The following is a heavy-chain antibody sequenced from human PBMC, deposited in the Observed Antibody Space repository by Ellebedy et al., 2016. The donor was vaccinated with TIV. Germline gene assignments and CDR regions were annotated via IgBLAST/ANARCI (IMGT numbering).Heavy chain of an antibody. D-gene: IGHD1-26*01. CDR2: ISSSSSTI. V-gene: IGHV3-48*01. CDR1: GFTFSSYS. Sequence: GESLKISXAASGFTFSSYSMNWVRQAPGKGLEWVSYISSSSSTIYYADSVKGRFTISRDNSKNTLFLQMNSLRAEDTALYYCAKGGHLDYWGQGTQVTVSS. CDR3: AKGGHLDY. J-gene: IGHJ4*02.